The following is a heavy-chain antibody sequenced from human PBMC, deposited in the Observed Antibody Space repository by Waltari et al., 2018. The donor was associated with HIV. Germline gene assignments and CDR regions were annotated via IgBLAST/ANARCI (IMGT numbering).Heavy chain of an antibody. D-gene: IGHD3-22*01. CDR3: ARHYYDSSGPLGGWFDP. CDR1: GFSLSTSGVG. Sequence: QITLKESGPTLVKPTQTLTLTCTFSGFSLSTSGVGVGWIRQPPGKALAWLALISWNDDKRYSPSLKSRLTITKDTSKNQVVLTMTNMDPVDTATYYCARHYYDSSGPLGGWFDPWGQGTLVTVSS. CDR2: ISWNDDK. J-gene: IGHJ5*02. V-gene: IGHV2-5*01.